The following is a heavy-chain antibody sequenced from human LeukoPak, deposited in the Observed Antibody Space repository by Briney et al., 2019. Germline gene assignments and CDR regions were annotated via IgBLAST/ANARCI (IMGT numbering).Heavy chain of an antibody. CDR2: IKQDASEK. Sequence: GGSLRLSCAASGFTFSGYWMSWLRQAPGKGLEWVATIKQDASEKTYVDSVEGRFTSSRDNAKSSLFLQMDSLRAEDTAVYYCARFGMDAAIDYWGQGTLVTVSS. V-gene: IGHV3-7*01. D-gene: IGHD2-15*01. CDR1: GFTFSGYW. J-gene: IGHJ4*02. CDR3: ARFGMDAAIDY.